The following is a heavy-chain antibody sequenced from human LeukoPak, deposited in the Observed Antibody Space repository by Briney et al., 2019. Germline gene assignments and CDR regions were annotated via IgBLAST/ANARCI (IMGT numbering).Heavy chain of an antibody. J-gene: IGHJ4*02. V-gene: IGHV1-2*02. CDR1: GYTFTGYY. CDR3: ARVTYYDFWSGYYLFDY. Sequence: ASVKVSCKASGYTFTGYYVHWVRQAPGQGLEWMGWINPNSGGTNYAQKFQGRVTMTRDTSISTAYMELSRLRSDDTAVYYCARVTYYDFWSGYYLFDYWGQGTLVTVSS. CDR2: INPNSGGT. D-gene: IGHD3-3*01.